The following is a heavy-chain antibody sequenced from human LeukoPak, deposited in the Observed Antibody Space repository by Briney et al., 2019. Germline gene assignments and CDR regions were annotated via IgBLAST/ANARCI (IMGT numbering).Heavy chain of an antibody. J-gene: IGHJ4*02. Sequence: SETLSLTCTVSGGSISSYYWNRIRHPPGKGLEWIGYICSSGSTNYNPSLKGSVTLTVDTSKEQFSLRLSSVTAADTALYYCARTYSTSSTFDSWGQGTLVTVSS. CDR1: GGSISSYY. CDR2: ICSSGST. V-gene: IGHV4-4*09. CDR3: ARTYSTSSTFDS. D-gene: IGHD2-2*01.